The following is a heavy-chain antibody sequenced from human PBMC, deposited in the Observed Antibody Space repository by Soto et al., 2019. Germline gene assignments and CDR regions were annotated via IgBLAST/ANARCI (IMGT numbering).Heavy chain of an antibody. J-gene: IGHJ5*02. CDR1: GGSMSSYY. CDR2: IYYSGST. D-gene: IGHD6-19*01. CDR3: ARVEYGSSGWSNWFDP. Sequence: PSETLSLTCTVSGGSMSSYYWGWIRQPPGKGLEWIGSIYYSGSTYHNPSLKSRVTISVDTSKNQFSLKLSSVTAADTAVYYCARVEYGSSGWSNWFDPWGQGTLVTV. V-gene: IGHV4-39*01.